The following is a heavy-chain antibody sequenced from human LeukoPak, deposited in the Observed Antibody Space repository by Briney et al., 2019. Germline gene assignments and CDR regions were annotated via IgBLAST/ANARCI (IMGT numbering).Heavy chain of an antibody. CDR2: VNLQGST. CDR3: ARDGVLGGLFVWDY. Sequence: SGTLSLTCGVSGGSITNTNYWTWVRQPPGKGLEWIGEVNLQGSTNYNPSLMGRVAIAVDTSENHISLQLTSVTAADTAVYYCARDGVLGGLFVWDYWGQGTLVTVSS. J-gene: IGHJ4*02. D-gene: IGHD3-16*01. CDR1: GGSITNTNY. V-gene: IGHV4-4*02.